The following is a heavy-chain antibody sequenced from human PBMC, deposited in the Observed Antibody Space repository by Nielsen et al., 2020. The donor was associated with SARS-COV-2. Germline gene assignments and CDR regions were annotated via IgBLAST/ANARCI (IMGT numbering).Heavy chain of an antibody. D-gene: IGHD2/OR15-2a*01. J-gene: IGHJ3*02. CDR1: GDSISGYY. CDR2: TYSSGTT. Sequence: SETLSLTCNVSGDSISGYYWNWIRQTPGRGLEWIGYTYSSGTTKYNPSLASRLTIYLDMSKKQLSLRLTSMTPADTALYYCAKEGLTFEAFETWGHGTMVTVSS. CDR3: AKEGLTFEAFET. V-gene: IGHV4-59*01.